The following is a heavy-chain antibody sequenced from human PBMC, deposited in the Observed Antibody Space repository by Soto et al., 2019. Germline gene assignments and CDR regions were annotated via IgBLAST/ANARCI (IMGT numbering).Heavy chain of an antibody. CDR3: ARGDYHDTSGPFSDAFDI. V-gene: IGHV3-21*01. J-gene: IGHJ3*02. CDR1: GFIFSRYS. D-gene: IGHD3-22*01. Sequence: GGSLRLSCAVSGFIFSRYSMNWVRQAPGKGLEWVSSIGTSGSYIYDTDSVKGRFTISRDNARNSLYLQMNSLRVEDTAVYYCARGDYHDTSGPFSDAFDIWGQGTMVTVSS. CDR2: IGTSGSYI.